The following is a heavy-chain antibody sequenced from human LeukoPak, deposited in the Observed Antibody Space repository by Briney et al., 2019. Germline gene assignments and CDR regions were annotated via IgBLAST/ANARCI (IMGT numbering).Heavy chain of an antibody. J-gene: IGHJ4*02. Sequence: ASVTVSCKASGYTFTSYYLNWVQQAPGQGLEWMAIINPSGRSTNYAQKFQGRVTMTRDTSTSTVYMELTSLRSEDTAVYYCARDPRPSYDSSDYYYPGDYWGQGTLVTVSS. D-gene: IGHD3-22*01. CDR2: INPSGRST. CDR1: GYTFTSYY. V-gene: IGHV1-46*01. CDR3: ARDPRPSYDSSDYYYPGDY.